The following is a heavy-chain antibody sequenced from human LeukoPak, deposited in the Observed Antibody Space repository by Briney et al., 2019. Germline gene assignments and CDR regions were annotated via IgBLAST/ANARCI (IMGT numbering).Heavy chain of an antibody. CDR2: ISGTGGST. CDR1: GFTFSNYA. V-gene: IGHV3-23*01. J-gene: IGHJ4*02. CDR3: ARVALRVVTEDY. Sequence: GGSLRLSCAASGFTFSNYAMSWVRQAPGKGLEWVAGISGTGGSTHYADSVKGRFTISRDNAKNSLYLQMNSLRAEDTAVYYCARVALRVVTEDYWGQGTLVTVSS. D-gene: IGHD2-21*02.